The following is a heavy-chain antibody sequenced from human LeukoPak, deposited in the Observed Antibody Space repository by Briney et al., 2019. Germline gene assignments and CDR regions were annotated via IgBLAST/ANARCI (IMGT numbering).Heavy chain of an antibody. CDR3: ARLVPAATGFDY. Sequence: ASVKVSCKASGYTFTSYGISWVRQAPGQGLEWMGWISAYNGNKNYAQKLQGRVTMTIDTSTSTAYREMRSLRSGDTAVYYCARLVPAATGFDYWGQGTLVTVSS. CDR1: GYTFTSYG. D-gene: IGHD2-2*01. V-gene: IGHV1-18*01. J-gene: IGHJ4*02. CDR2: ISAYNGNK.